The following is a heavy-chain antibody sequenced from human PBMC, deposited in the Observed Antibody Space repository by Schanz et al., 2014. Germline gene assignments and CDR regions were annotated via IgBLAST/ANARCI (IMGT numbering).Heavy chain of an antibody. V-gene: IGHV3-23*04. CDR2: ISASGGST. J-gene: IGHJ4*02. D-gene: IGHD3-9*01. CDR3: AKQIHYDILTVTRN. CDR1: GFTLSNSD. Sequence: EVQLVESGGGLVQPGGSLRLSCAASGFTLSNSDMHWVRQGTGKGLEWVSTISASGGSTYYADSVKGRFTISRDNSKNILYLQMNSLRAEDTAVYYCAKQIHYDILTVTRNWGQGTLVTVSS.